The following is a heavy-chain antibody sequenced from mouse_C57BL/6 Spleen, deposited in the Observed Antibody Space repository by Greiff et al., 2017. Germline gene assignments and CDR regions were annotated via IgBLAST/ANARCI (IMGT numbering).Heavy chain of an antibody. CDR2: INPSNGGT. Sequence: QVQLQQSGTELVKPGASVKLSCKASGYTFTSYWMHWVKQRPGQGLEWIGNINPSNGGTNYNEKFKSKATLTVDKSSSTAYMQLSSLTSEDSAVYYCARSRLLRGYYFDYWGQGTTLTVSS. CDR1: GYTFTSYW. V-gene: IGHV1-53*01. J-gene: IGHJ2*01. D-gene: IGHD1-1*01. CDR3: ARSRLLRGYYFDY.